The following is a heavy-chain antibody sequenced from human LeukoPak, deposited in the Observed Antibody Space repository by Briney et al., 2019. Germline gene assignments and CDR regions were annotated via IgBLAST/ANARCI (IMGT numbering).Heavy chain of an antibody. Sequence: SETLSLTCTVSGGSISSYYWSWIRQPPGKGLEWIGYIYYSGSTNYNPSLKSRVTISVDTSKNQFSLKLNSVTAADTAVYYCARESVVVVPAAPQYYFDYWGQGTLVTVSS. CDR2: IYYSGST. CDR3: ARESVVVVPAAPQYYFDY. V-gene: IGHV4-59*01. CDR1: GGSISSYY. J-gene: IGHJ4*02. D-gene: IGHD2-2*01.